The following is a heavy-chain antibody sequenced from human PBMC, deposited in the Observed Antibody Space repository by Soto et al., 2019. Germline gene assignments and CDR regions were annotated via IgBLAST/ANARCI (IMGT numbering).Heavy chain of an antibody. CDR2: ISPYNGNT. Sequence: GASVKVSWKAAGGTISIYAISWVRQAPGQGLEWMGWISPYNGNTNYAQKLQGRVTMTTDTSTSTAYMELRSLRSDDTAVYYCARDYYYGSGSSGYWGQGTLVTVSS. V-gene: IGHV1-18*01. CDR3: ARDYYYGSGSSGY. J-gene: IGHJ4*02. CDR1: GGTISIYA. D-gene: IGHD3-10*01.